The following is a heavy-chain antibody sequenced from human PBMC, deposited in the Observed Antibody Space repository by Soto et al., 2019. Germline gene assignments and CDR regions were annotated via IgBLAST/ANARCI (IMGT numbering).Heavy chain of an antibody. V-gene: IGHV4-59*01. J-gene: IGHJ5*02. Sequence: QVQLQESGPGLVKPSETLSLTCTVSGGPISSDYWSWIRQPPGKGLKWIAYLYYSGSTQSNPSLKSRLTISVDTSKNQFSLKLRSVTAADTAVYYCARVYDFWSGSNWFDPWGQGTLVTVSS. CDR2: LYYSGST. CDR3: ARVYDFWSGSNWFDP. D-gene: IGHD3-3*01. CDR1: GGPISSDY.